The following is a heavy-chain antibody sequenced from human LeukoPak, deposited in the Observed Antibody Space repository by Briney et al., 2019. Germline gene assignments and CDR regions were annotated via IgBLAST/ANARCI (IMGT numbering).Heavy chain of an antibody. CDR2: INPNSGGT. CDR3: ARDGGLCSSTSCYPHHPMYSSSWYGMDV. V-gene: IGHV1-2*02. Sequence: GASVKVSCKASGYTFTSYGISWVRQAPGQGLEWMGWINPNSGGTNYAQKFQGRVTMTRDTSISTAYMELSRLRSDDAAVYYCARDGGLCSSTSCYPHHPMYSSSWYGMDVWGQGTTVTVSS. CDR1: GYTFTSYG. D-gene: IGHD2-2*01. J-gene: IGHJ6*02.